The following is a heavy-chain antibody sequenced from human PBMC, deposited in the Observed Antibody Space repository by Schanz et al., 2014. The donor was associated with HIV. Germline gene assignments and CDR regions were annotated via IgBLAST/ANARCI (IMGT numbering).Heavy chain of an antibody. J-gene: IGHJ4*02. CDR3: AKDPHWNYYDSSGYPYYFDY. D-gene: IGHD3-22*01. CDR2: ISWNSGSI. V-gene: IGHV3-23*01. CDR1: GFTFSNYV. Sequence: EVQLLESGGGLVQPGGSLRLTCVASGFTFSNYVMNWVRQAPGKGLEWVSGISWNSGSIGYADSVKGRFTISRDNSKNTLYLQMNSLRAEDTAVYYCAKDPHWNYYDSSGYPYYFDYWGQGTLVTVSS.